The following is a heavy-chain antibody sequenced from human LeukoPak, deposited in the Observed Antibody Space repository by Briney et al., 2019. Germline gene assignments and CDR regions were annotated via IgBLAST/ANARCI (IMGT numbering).Heavy chain of an antibody. CDR2: MNPNSGNT. CDR3: ARDLSFGIFDY. Sequence: ASVKVSCTASGYTFTSYDINWVRQATGQGLEWMGWMNPNSGNTGYAQKFQGRVTITRNTSISTAYMELNSLRAEDTALYYCARDLSFGIFDYWGQGTLVTVSS. CDR1: GYTFTSYD. V-gene: IGHV1-8*03. J-gene: IGHJ4*02. D-gene: IGHD3-10*01.